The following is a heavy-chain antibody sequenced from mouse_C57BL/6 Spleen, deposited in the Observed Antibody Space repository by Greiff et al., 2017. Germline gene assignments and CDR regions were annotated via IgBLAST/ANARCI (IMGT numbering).Heavy chain of an antibody. Sequence: QVQLKESGAELARPGASVKLSCKASGYTFTSYGISWVKQRTGQGLEWIGEIYPRSGNTYYNEKFKGKAILTADKSSSTAYMELRSLTSEDSAVYFCARYSITTVVADYYAMDYWGQGTSVTVSS. V-gene: IGHV1-81*01. D-gene: IGHD1-1*01. J-gene: IGHJ4*01. CDR2: IYPRSGNT. CDR3: ARYSITTVVADYYAMDY. CDR1: GYTFTSYG.